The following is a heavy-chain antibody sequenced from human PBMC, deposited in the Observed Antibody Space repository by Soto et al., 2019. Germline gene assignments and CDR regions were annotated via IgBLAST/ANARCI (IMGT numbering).Heavy chain of an antibody. V-gene: IGHV3-33*01. D-gene: IGHD4-17*01. J-gene: IGHJ4*02. CDR2: IVNDGSDR. Sequence: PGGSLRLSCVGSGFTFSRYGMHWLRQAPGEGLEWMAVIVNDGSDRDYVASVAGRFTISRDNSKNTLYLQMDNLGVDDTAMYYCARDDDYEANGLDYWGQGTLVTVSS. CDR1: GFTFSRYG. CDR3: ARDDDYEANGLDY.